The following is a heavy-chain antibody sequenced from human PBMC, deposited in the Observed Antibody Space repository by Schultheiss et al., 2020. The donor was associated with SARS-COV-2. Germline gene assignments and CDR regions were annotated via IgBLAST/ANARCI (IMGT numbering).Heavy chain of an antibody. CDR1: GGSISSGDSS. V-gene: IGHV4-30-2*01. CDR2: IFHSGST. CDR3: AREAAAAAGGWFDP. J-gene: IGHJ5*02. Sequence: SETLSLTCAVSGGSISSGDSSWSWIRQPPGKGLEWIGYIFHSGSTYSNPSVKSRVTISVDRSKNQSSLKLSSVTAADTAVYYCAREAAAAAGGWFDPWGQGTLVTVSS. D-gene: IGHD6-13*01.